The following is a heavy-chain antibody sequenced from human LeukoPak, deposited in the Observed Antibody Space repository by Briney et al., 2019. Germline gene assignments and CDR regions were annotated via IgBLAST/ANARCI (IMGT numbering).Heavy chain of an antibody. V-gene: IGHV3-53*01. CDR2: IYSGGST. CDR3: ASRTRTGTTPLYFDY. D-gene: IGHD1-14*01. CDR1: GFTVSSNY. J-gene: IGHJ4*02. Sequence: GGSLRLSCAASGFTVSSNYMSWVRQAPGKGLEWVSVIYSGGSTYYADSVKGRFTISRDNSKNTLYLQMNSLRAEDTVVYYCASRTRTGTTPLYFDYWGQGTLVTVSS.